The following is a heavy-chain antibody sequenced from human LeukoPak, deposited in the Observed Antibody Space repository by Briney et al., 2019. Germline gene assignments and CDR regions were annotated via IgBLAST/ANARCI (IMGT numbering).Heavy chain of an antibody. CDR1: GFTFSSYE. V-gene: IGHV3-48*03. D-gene: IGHD3-22*01. Sequence: PGGSLRLSCAASGFTFSSYEMNWVRRAPGKGLEWVSYISSSGSTIYYADSVKGRFTISRDNAKNSLYLQMNSLRAEDTAVYYCARDPLMIEGMDVWGQGTTVTVSS. CDR2: ISSSGSTI. J-gene: IGHJ6*02. CDR3: ARDPLMIEGMDV.